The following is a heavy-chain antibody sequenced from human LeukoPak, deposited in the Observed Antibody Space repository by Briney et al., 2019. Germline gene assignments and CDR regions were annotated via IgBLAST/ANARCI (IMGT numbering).Heavy chain of an antibody. Sequence: PGRSLRLSCEVSGFTMKNFGMHWVRQAPGKGLEWVANIKQDGNEKYYVDSVKGRFSISRDNAKNSLFLQMDSLRAEDTAVYYCAKEGAYPIITYDSWGQGALVTVSS. J-gene: IGHJ5*01. CDR3: AKEGAYPIITYDS. CDR2: IKQDGNEK. D-gene: IGHD3-10*01. V-gene: IGHV3-7*01. CDR1: GFTMKNFG.